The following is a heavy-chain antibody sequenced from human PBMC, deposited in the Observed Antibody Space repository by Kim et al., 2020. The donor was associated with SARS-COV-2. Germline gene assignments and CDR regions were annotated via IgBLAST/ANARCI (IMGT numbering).Heavy chain of an antibody. CDR2: IDGPTTNT. V-gene: IGHV3-23*01. CDR3: ATWLQSHFDY. Sequence: GGSLRLSCRTSGFAFSNYAMMWVRQTPEKGLEWVATIDGPTTNTHYPDSVKGRFTISIDNSQNTVYLHMSSLRAEDTAIYYCATWLQSHFDYWGQGTLVTVSS. J-gene: IGHJ4*02. D-gene: IGHD5-12*01. CDR1: GFAFSNYA.